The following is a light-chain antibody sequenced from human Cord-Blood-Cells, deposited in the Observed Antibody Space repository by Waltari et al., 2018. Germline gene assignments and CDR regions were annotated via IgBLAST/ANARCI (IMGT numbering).Light chain of an antibody. Sequence: QYALTQPASGSGSTGQYNNMPCTSTSSDVGGYDYAAWYQQHPGKAPKLMIYEVRNRPSGLSNRFSGSKSGNTASLTISGLQAEDEADYYCSSYTSSSTYVFGTGTKVTVL. CDR1: SSDVGGYDY. CDR3: SSYTSSSTYV. J-gene: IGLJ1*01. CDR2: EVR. V-gene: IGLV2-14*01.